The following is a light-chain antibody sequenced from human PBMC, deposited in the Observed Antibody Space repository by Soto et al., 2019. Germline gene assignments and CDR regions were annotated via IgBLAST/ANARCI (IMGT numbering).Light chain of an antibody. CDR1: QTINNN. J-gene: IGKJ5*01. CDR2: GAS. CDR3: QQYGTSPIT. Sequence: VMTQAPATLSVSPGERVTLSCRASQTINNNVAWYQLKDGQVPRLLIYGASTRAADVPARFSGSGSGTDFTLTISSLEPEDFAVYYCQQYGTSPITFGQGTRLEIK. V-gene: IGKV3-15*01.